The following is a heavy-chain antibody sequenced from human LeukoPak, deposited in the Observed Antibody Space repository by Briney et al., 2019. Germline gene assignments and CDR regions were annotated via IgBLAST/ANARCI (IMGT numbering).Heavy chain of an antibody. J-gene: IGHJ6*03. Sequence: GGSLRLSCAASGFTFDDYGMSWVRQAPGKGLEWVSGINWNGGSTGYADSVRGRFTISRDNAKNSLYLQMNSLRAEDTAVYYCASDTRYDFWSGSDYYYYYMDVWGKGTTVTVSS. V-gene: IGHV3-20*04. CDR2: INWNGGST. D-gene: IGHD3-3*01. CDR1: GFTFDDYG. CDR3: ASDTRYDFWSGSDYYYYYMDV.